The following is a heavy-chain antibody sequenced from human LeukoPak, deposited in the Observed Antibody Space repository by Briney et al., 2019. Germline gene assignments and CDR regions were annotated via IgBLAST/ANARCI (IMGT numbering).Heavy chain of an antibody. CDR3: ARAGIAARIPNA. CDR1: NYSISRDYY. J-gene: IGHJ5*02. CDR2: IYHSGST. V-gene: IGHV4-38-2*02. Sequence: SETLSLTCTVSNYSISRDYYWGWLRQPPGKGLEWIGSIYHSGSTYYNPSLKSRVTISVDRSKNQFSLKLSSVTAADTAVYYCARAGIAARIPNAWGQGTLVTVSS. D-gene: IGHD6-6*01.